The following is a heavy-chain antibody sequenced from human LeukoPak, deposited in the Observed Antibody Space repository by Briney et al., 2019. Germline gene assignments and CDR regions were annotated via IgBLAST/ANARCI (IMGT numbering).Heavy chain of an antibody. CDR3: ATGGRDYDSSGSMDV. V-gene: IGHV3-30*03. D-gene: IGHD3-22*01. J-gene: IGHJ6*03. CDR2: ISYDGSNK. Sequence: PGGSLRLSCAASEFTFRTYSMHWVRQAPGKGLEWVAVISYDGSNKYYADSVKGRFTISRDNSKNTLYLQMNSLRAEDTAVYYCATGGRDYDSSGSMDVWGKGTTVTVSS. CDR1: EFTFRTYS.